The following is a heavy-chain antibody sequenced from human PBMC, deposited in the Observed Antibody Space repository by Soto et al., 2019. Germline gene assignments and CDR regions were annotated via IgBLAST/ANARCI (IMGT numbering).Heavy chain of an antibody. J-gene: IGHJ3*01. D-gene: IGHD3-10*01. V-gene: IGHV1-69*06. CDR2: IIPIFGTP. Sequence: QVHLVQSGAEVKKPGSSVKVSCKVSGGTFNSYGISWVRQAPGQGLEWMGGIIPIFGTPIYAQKFQGGVTISADKSTSTAYMEVTSLRSEDAAVYFCARDSEMTRIEFGALGVWGQGTKVTVS. CDR3: ARDSEMTRIEFGALGV. CDR1: GGTFNSYG.